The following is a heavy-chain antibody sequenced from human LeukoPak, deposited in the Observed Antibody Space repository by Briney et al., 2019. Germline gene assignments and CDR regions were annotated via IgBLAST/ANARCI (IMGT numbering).Heavy chain of an antibody. J-gene: IGHJ4*01. CDR1: GFTFSSYW. V-gene: IGHV3-7*01. CDR3: ARELRTFDC. CDR2: IKHNGDEL. D-gene: IGHD3-16*01. Sequence: GGSLRLSCAASGFTFSSYWMTWVRQAPGKGLEWVANIKHNGDELNYVGSVEGRFTISRDNAKDSLYLHMTSLRAEDTAVYYCARELRTFDCWGHGTLVTVSS.